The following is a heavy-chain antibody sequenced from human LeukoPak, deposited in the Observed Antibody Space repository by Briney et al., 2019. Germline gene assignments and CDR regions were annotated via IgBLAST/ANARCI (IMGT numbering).Heavy chain of an antibody. CDR2: INPNSGGT. D-gene: IGHD4-23*01. V-gene: IGHV1-2*02. J-gene: IGHJ4*02. CDR1: GYTFTGYY. CDR3: ARGGRTTVIIAGYFDY. Sequence: ASVKVSCKASGYTFTGYYMHWVRQAPGQGLEWMGWINPNSGGTNYAQKFQGRVTMTRDTSISTAYMELSRLRSDDTAVYYCARGGRTTVIIAGYFDYWGQGTLVTVSS.